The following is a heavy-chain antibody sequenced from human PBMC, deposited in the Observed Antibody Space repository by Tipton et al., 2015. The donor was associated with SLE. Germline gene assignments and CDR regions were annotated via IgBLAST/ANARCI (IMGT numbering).Heavy chain of an antibody. J-gene: IGHJ3*01. CDR1: GGSINSRY. CDR2: FYGGST. Sequence: TLSLTCTVSGGSINSRYWSWIRQPPGKGLEWIGYFYGGSTSYNPSLRGRVTISVDTAKNQFSLKLSSVTAADTAVYYCARLYGSDFDFWGQGTMVIVSS. CDR3: ARLYGSDFDF. V-gene: IGHV4-59*11. D-gene: IGHD2-2*02.